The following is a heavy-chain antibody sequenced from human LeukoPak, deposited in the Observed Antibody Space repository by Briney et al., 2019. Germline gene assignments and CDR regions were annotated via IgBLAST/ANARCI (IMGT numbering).Heavy chain of an antibody. Sequence: SETLSLTCTVSGGSISSSRNYWGWIRQPPGKRLEWIGSIHYSGSTYYSPSLKSRVTISVDVSKNQFSLKLTSVTAADTAVYYCARQGSNWYFEYFQHWGQGTLVTVSS. CDR1: GGSISSSRNY. D-gene: IGHD4-11*01. J-gene: IGHJ1*01. CDR2: IHYSGST. CDR3: ARQGSNWYFEYFQH. V-gene: IGHV4-39*01.